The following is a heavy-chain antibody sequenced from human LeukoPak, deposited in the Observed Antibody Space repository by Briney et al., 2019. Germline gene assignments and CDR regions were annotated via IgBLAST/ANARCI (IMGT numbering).Heavy chain of an antibody. J-gene: IGHJ6*03. CDR1: GFTFSSYW. V-gene: IGHV3-7*01. CDR2: IKQDGSEK. D-gene: IGHD3-16*02. CDR3: ARDSTYYDYVWGSYRGPYYYMDV. Sequence: PGGSLRLSCAASGFTFSSYWMSWVRQAPGKGLEWVANIKQDGSEKYYVDSVKGRFTISRDNAKNSLYLQMNSLRAEDTAVYYCARDSTYYDYVWGSYRGPYYYMDVWGKGTTVTVSS.